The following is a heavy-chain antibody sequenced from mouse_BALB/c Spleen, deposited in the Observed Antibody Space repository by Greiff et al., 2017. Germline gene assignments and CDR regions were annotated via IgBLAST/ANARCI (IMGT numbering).Heavy chain of an antibody. Sequence: EVQVVESGPELVKPGASVKISCKASGYTFTDYNMHWVKQSHGKSLEWIGYIYPYNGGTGYNQKFKSKATLTVDNSSSTAYMELRSLTSEDSAVYYCARGSYWYFDVWGAGTTVTVSS. V-gene: IGHV1S29*02. CDR1: GYTFTDYN. CDR3: ARGSYWYFDV. J-gene: IGHJ1*01. CDR2: IYPYNGGT.